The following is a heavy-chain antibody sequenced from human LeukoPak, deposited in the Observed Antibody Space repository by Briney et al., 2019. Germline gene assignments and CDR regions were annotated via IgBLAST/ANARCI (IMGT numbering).Heavy chain of an antibody. CDR2: IYYSGST. Sequence: SETLSLTCTVSGGSISSSSYYWGWIRRPPGKGLEWIGSIYYSGSTYYNPPLKSRVTISVDASKNRCTLKLSAVTAADTAVYYCARRITIFGVAHWFDPWGQGTLVTVSS. V-gene: IGHV4-39*01. CDR1: GGSISSSSYY. J-gene: IGHJ5*02. CDR3: ARRITIFGVAHWFDP. D-gene: IGHD3-3*01.